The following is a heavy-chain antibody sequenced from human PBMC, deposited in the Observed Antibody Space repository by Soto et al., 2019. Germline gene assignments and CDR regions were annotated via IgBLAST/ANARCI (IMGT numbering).Heavy chain of an antibody. J-gene: IGHJ4*02. V-gene: IGHV4-34*01. Sequence: SETLSLTCAVYGGSFSGYYWSWIRQPPGKGLEWIGEINHSGSTNYNPSLKSRVTISVDTSKNQFSLKLSSVTAADTAVYYCARGDGDYKDLYYFDYWGQGTMVTVSS. D-gene: IGHD4-17*01. CDR2: INHSGST. CDR3: ARGDGDYKDLYYFDY. CDR1: GGSFSGYY.